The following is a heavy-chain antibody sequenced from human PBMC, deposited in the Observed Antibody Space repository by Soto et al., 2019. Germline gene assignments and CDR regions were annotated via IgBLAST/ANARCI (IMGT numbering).Heavy chain of an antibody. D-gene: IGHD3-3*01. CDR2: ISSSSSTI. J-gene: IGHJ6*02. Sequence: EVQLVESGGGLVQPGGSLRLSCAASGFTFSSYSMNWVRQAPGKGLEWVSYISSSSSTIYYADSVKGRFTISRDNATNSLYLQMNSLRDEDTAVYYCARVNFWSGYYILPERYYYYYGMDVWGQGTTVTVSS. CDR1: GFTFSSYS. CDR3: ARVNFWSGYYILPERYYYYYGMDV. V-gene: IGHV3-48*02.